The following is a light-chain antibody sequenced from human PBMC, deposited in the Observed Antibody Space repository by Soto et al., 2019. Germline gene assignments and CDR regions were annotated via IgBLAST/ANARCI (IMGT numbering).Light chain of an antibody. CDR1: QSISSW. V-gene: IGKV1-5*03. Sequence: DVQMTQSPSTLSASVGDRVTITCRASQSISSWLAWYQQKPGKAPKLLIYKASTLESGVPSNFSGSGSGTEFTLTISSLQPEDFATYYCQQYNVYSWTFGQGTKVDIK. CDR2: KAS. J-gene: IGKJ1*01. CDR3: QQYNVYSWT.